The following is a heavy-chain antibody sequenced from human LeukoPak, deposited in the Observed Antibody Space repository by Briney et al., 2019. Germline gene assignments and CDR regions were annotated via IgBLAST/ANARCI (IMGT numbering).Heavy chain of an antibody. CDR2: IYSAGTT. Sequence: GGSLRLSCAASGFNVSKNYMSWVRQAPGKGLEWVSVIYSAGTTYYSDSVRGRFTISREKSKNTLHLQMNSLRAEDTAVYFCVRDLAPLLWFGEPREVWGKGTTVTVSS. CDR3: VRDLAPLLWFGEPREV. V-gene: IGHV3-53*01. CDR1: GFNVSKNY. D-gene: IGHD3-10*01. J-gene: IGHJ6*04.